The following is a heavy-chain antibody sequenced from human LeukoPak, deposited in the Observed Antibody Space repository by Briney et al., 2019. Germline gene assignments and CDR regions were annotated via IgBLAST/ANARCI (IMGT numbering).Heavy chain of an antibody. V-gene: IGHV1-2*02. CDR2: IDPNTGGT. D-gene: IGHD3-10*01. CDR3: TKNQYSGTIITPLDPFDV. J-gene: IGHJ3*01. CDR1: GYTFTRYY. Sequence: ASVKVSCKASGYTFTRYYIHWLRQAPGQGIEWMGWIDPNTGGTNFAQKFQGRITMTRDTSINTVYMELNRLRSDDTAVYYCTKNQYSGTIITPLDPFDVWGQGTMVTVSS.